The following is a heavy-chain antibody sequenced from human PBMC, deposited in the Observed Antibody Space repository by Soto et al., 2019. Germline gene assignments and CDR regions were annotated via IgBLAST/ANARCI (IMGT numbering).Heavy chain of an antibody. V-gene: IGHV4-61*01. CDR2: IYYSGST. J-gene: IGHJ4*02. D-gene: IGHD3-22*01. CDR3: TRDTSGYHPTY. CDR1: GGSVSSGSYY. Sequence: XATLALTCTVSGGSVSSGSYYWSWIRQPPGKGLEWIGFIYYSGSTKYNPSLKSRVTISLDTSKNQISLNLTSVTAADTAVYYCTRDTSGYHPTYWGQGTLVTVSS.